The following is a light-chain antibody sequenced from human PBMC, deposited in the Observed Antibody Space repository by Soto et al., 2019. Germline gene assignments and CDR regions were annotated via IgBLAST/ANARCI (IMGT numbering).Light chain of an antibody. Sequence: IQLTQSPSSLSASVGDRVTITCRVSQGISSYLAWYQQKPGKAPKLLIYAASTLQSGVPSRFSGSGSGTDFTLTISSLQTEDFATYYWQQLNSYPHTFGGGTKVEIK. CDR2: AAS. CDR3: QQLNSYPHT. V-gene: IGKV1-9*01. CDR1: QGISSY. J-gene: IGKJ4*01.